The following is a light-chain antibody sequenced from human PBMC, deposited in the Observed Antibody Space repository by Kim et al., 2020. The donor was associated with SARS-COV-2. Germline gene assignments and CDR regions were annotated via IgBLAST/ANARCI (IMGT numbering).Light chain of an antibody. CDR2: RAS. CDR1: QTVSNNY. CDR3: QQYVDSRT. Sequence: EIVLTQSPGTLSLSPGERATLSCRASQTVSNNYLAWYQQKPGQAPRLLIYRASSRATGIPDRFSGSGSETDFTLTISRLEAEDFAVYYCQQYVDSRTFGQGTKVDIK. V-gene: IGKV3-20*01. J-gene: IGKJ1*01.